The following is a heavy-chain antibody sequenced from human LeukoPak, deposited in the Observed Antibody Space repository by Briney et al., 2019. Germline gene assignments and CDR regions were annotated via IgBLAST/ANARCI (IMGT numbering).Heavy chain of an antibody. D-gene: IGHD3-3*01. CDR2: INIDGSST. CDR3: ARGPYTSGFYGMDV. V-gene: IGHV3-74*01. J-gene: IGHJ6*02. CDR1: GFTFNHYW. Sequence: PGGSLRLSCAASGFTFNHYWMHWVRQAPGKGLVWVSGINIDGSSTTYADAVKGRFTISRDNAKNTLYLQMNGLRVEDTAVYYCARGPYTSGFYGMDVWDQGTTVTVSS.